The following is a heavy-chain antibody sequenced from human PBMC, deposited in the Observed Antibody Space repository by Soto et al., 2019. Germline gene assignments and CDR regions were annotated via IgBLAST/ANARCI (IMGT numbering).Heavy chain of an antibody. Sequence: QVQLVESGGGAVQPGKTLRLSCAASGFAFSSFGMHWVRQAPGKGLEWVAVIWYDGSNKYYADSVKGRFTISRDNSKKTLSLQMNSLRADDTAEYYCARPYYDFWSGYGASHYYGLDVWGQGTAVTVSS. V-gene: IGHV3-33*01. D-gene: IGHD3-3*01. CDR1: GFAFSSFG. CDR3: ARPYYDFWSGYGASHYYGLDV. CDR2: IWYDGSNK. J-gene: IGHJ6*02.